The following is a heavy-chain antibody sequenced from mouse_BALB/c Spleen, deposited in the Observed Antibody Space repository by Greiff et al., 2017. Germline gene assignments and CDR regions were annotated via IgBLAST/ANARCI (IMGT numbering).Heavy chain of an antibody. V-gene: IGHV5-6-5*01. CDR3: ARGGGYLDY. CDR1: GFTFSSYA. CDR2: ISSGGST. Sequence: DVMLVESGGGLVKPGGSLKLSCAASGFTFSSYAMSWVRQTPEKRMEWVASISSGGSTYYPDSVKGRFTISRDNARKILYLQMSSLRSEDTAMYYCARGGGYLDYWGQGTTLTVSS. J-gene: IGHJ2*01.